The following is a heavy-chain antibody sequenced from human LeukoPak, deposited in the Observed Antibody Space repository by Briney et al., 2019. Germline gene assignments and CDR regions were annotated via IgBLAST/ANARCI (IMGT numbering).Heavy chain of an antibody. D-gene: IGHD3-3*01. CDR2: INANSGGT. J-gene: IGHJ4*02. Sequence: GASVKVSCKASGYTFTAYYMHWVRQAPGQGLEWMGRINANSGGTDYAQKFQGRVTMTRDTSISTAYMELSRLRSDDTAVYYCARGYNRGYDCWSGYYRIDYWGQGTLVSVSS. CDR3: ARGYNRGYDCWSGYYRIDY. CDR1: GYTFTAYY. V-gene: IGHV1-2*06.